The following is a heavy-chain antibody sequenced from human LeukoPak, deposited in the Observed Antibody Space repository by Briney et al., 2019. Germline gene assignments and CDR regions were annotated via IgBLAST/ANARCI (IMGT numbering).Heavy chain of an antibody. V-gene: IGHV4-59*01. CDR1: GGSISSYY. J-gene: IGHJ6*03. D-gene: IGHD5-18*01. CDR3: ARGGPDVDTAMVDHYYYYMDV. CDR2: IYYSGST. Sequence: PSETLSLTCTVSGGSISSYYWSWIRQPPGKGLEWIGYIYYSGSTNYNPSLKSRVTISVEASKNQFSLKLSSVTAADTDVYYCARGGPDVDTAMVDHYYYYMDVWGKGTTVTISS.